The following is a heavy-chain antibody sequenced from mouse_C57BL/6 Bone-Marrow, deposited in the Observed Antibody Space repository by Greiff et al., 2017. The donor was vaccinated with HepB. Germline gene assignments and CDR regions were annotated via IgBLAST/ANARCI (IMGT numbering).Heavy chain of an antibody. CDR3: ARDYYGSSYVPYYYAMDY. D-gene: IGHD1-1*01. CDR1: GYTFTSYW. J-gene: IGHJ4*01. CDR2: IDPSDSET. V-gene: IGHV1-52*01. Sequence: VQLQQPGAELVRPGSSVKLSCKASGYTFTSYWMHWVKQRPIQGLEWIGNIDPSDSETHYNQKFKDKATLTVDKSSSTAYMQLSSLTSEDSAVYYCARDYYGSSYVPYYYAMDYWGQGTSVTVSS.